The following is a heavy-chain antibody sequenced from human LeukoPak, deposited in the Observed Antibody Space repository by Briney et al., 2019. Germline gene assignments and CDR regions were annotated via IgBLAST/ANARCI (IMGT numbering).Heavy chain of an antibody. CDR3: ARADRITMVRGATVLFDP. D-gene: IGHD3-10*01. CDR2: INPSGGST. CDR1: GYTFTSYY. J-gene: IGHJ5*02. Sequence: ASVKVSCKASGYTFTSYYMHWVRQAPGQGLEWMGIINPSGGSTSYAQKFQGRVTMTRDMSTSTVYMELSSLRSEDTAVYYCARADRITMVRGATVLFDPWGQGTLVTVSS. V-gene: IGHV1-46*01.